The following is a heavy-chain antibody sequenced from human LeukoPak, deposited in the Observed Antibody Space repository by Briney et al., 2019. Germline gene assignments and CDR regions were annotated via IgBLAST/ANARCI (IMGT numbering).Heavy chain of an antibody. V-gene: IGHV5-51*01. J-gene: IGHJ4*02. CDR3: ARTPQLVDSSGYYTTRQWYYFDY. D-gene: IGHD3-22*01. CDR2: IYPGDSDT. Sequence: GESLKISRKGSGYSFTSYWIGWVRQMPGKGLEWMGIIYPGDSDTRYSPSFQGQVTISADESISTAYLQWSSLKASDTAMYYCARTPQLVDSSGYYTTRQWYYFDYWGQGTLVTVSS. CDR1: GYSFTSYW.